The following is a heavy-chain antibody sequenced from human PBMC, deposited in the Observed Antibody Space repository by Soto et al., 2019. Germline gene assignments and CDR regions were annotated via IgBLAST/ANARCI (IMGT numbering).Heavy chain of an antibody. CDR1: GYTFTGYY. Sequence: ASVKVSCKASGYTFTGYYMHWVRQAPGQGLEWMGWINPNSGGTNYAQKFQGRVTMTRDTSISTAYMELSRLRSGDTAVYYCAREDARYCSGGSCSRGYYYYGMDVWGQGTTVTVSS. V-gene: IGHV1-2*02. CDR2: INPNSGGT. CDR3: AREDARYCSGGSCSRGYYYYGMDV. D-gene: IGHD2-15*01. J-gene: IGHJ6*02.